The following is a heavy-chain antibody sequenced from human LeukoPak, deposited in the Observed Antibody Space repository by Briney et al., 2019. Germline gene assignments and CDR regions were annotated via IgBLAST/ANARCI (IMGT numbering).Heavy chain of an antibody. Sequence: SETLSLTCTVSGGSISSYYWSWTRQPPGKGLEWIGYIYYSGSTNYNPSLKSRVTISVDTSKNQFSLKLSSVTAADTAVYYCARDKSSSFDYWGQGTLVTVSS. V-gene: IGHV4-59*01. CDR1: GGSISSYY. CDR3: ARDKSSSFDY. J-gene: IGHJ4*02. CDR2: IYYSGST. D-gene: IGHD6-6*01.